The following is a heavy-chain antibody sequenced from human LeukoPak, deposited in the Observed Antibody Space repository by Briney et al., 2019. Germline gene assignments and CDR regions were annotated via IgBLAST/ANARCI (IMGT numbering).Heavy chain of an antibody. J-gene: IGHJ6*03. CDR2: INPNSGGT. Sequence: GASVKVSCKASGYTFTGYYMHWVRQAPGQGLEWMGWINPNSGGTNYAQKFQGRVTMTRDTSISTAYMELSRLRSDDTAVYYCARGGYSYALYYYYMDVWGKGTTVTVSS. CDR3: ARGGYSYALYYYYMDV. V-gene: IGHV1-2*02. CDR1: GYTFTGYY. D-gene: IGHD5-18*01.